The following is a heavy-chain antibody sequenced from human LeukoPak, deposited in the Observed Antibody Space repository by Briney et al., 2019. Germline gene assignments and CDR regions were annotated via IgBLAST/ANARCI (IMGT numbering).Heavy chain of an antibody. CDR2: IFHSGST. V-gene: IGHV4-4*02. D-gene: IGHD3-3*01. J-gene: IGHJ4*02. CDR1: GGSITSTNW. CDR3: ARRGVTIFGEVIKQRKYYFDS. Sequence: SGTLSLTCAVSGGSITSTNWWSWVRQHPGKGLEWIGEIFHSGSTNYNPSLKSRVTISVDKSKHQFSLKLSSMTAADTAVYYCARRGVTIFGEVIKQRKYYFDSWGQGALVTVSS.